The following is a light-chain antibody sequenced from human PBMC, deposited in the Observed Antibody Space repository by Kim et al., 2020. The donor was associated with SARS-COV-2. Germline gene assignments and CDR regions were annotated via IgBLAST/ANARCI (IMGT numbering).Light chain of an antibody. Sequence: DTVMTQSPSSLSASVGDRVTITCRTTQSISSHLNWYQQKPGRAPKLLISAASTLQGGVPSRFSGSGSETDFTLTISSLQPEDFATYFCQQSYITPFTFGPGTKVDIK. CDR3: QQSYITPFT. V-gene: IGKV1-39*01. J-gene: IGKJ3*01. CDR1: QSISSH. CDR2: AAS.